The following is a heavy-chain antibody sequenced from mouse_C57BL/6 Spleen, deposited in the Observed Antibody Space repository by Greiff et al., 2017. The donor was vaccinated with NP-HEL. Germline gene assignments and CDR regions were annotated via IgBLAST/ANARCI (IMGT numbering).Heavy chain of an antibody. D-gene: IGHD2-1*01. CDR1: GYSFTGYY. V-gene: IGHV1-42*01. Sequence: VQLQQSGPELVKPGASVKISCKASGYSFTGYYMNWVKQSPEKSLEWIGEINPSTGGTTYNQKFKAKATLTVDKSSSTAYMQLKSLTSEDSAVYYCARRDLLGFAYWGQGTLVTVSA. J-gene: IGHJ3*01. CDR2: INPSTGGT. CDR3: ARRDLLGFAY.